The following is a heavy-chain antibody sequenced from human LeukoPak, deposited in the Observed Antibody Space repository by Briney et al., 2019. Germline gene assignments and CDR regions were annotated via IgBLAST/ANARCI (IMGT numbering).Heavy chain of an antibody. Sequence: VKVSCKASGGTFSSYAISWVRQAPGQGLEWMGRIIPILGIANYAQKFQGRVTITADKSTSTAYMELSSLRSEDTAVYYCAREGVDFWSGYPRYDLDYWGQGTLVTVSS. CDR3: AREGVDFWSGYPRYDLDY. CDR1: GGTFSSYA. J-gene: IGHJ4*02. CDR2: IIPILGIA. D-gene: IGHD3-3*01. V-gene: IGHV1-69*04.